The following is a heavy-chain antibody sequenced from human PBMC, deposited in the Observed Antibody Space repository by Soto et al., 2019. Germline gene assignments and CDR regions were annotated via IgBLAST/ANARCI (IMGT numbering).Heavy chain of an antibody. CDR2: IKSKTDGGTT. J-gene: IGHJ6*02. V-gene: IGHV3-15*07. Sequence: PVGSLRLSCAAAGGTCSNAGRNWVRQAPGKGLEWVGRIKSKTDGGTTDYAAPVKGRFTISRDDSKNTLYLQMNSLKTEDTAVYYCTTDTMGYSHDDYYGMDVWGQGTTVTVSS. CDR3: TTDTMGYSHDDYYGMDV. CDR1: GGTCSNAG. D-gene: IGHD5-18*01.